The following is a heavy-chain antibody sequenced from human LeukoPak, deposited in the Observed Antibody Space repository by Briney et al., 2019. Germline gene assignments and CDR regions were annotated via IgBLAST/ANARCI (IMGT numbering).Heavy chain of an antibody. CDR1: GGSISSYY. Sequence: SETLSLTCAVSGGSISSYYWSWIRQPPGKGLEWIGYIYYSGSTNYNPSLKSRVTISVDTSKNQFSLKLSSVTAADTAVYYCARQADYGGTRYYYYYGMDVWGQGTTVTVSS. D-gene: IGHD4-23*01. J-gene: IGHJ6*02. CDR3: ARQADYGGTRYYYYYGMDV. CDR2: IYYSGST. V-gene: IGHV4-59*08.